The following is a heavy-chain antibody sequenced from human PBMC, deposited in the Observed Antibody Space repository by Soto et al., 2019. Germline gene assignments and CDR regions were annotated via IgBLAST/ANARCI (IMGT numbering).Heavy chain of an antibody. CDR1: GFTFDDYA. CDR3: AKDLGPIDSRGYYPS. CDR2: ISWNSGSI. D-gene: IGHD3-22*01. J-gene: IGHJ3*01. V-gene: IGHV3-9*01. Sequence: GGSLRLSCATSGFTFDDYAMHWVRQAPGKGLEWVSGISWNSGSIGYADSVKGRFTISRDNAKNSLYLQMNSLRAEDTALYYCAKDLGPIDSRGYYPSWGQGTLVTVSS.